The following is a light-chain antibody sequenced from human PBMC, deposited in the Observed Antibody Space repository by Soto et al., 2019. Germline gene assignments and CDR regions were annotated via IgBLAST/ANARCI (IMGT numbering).Light chain of an antibody. CDR1: SSDIGGYNY. Sequence: QSVLTQPASVSGSPGQSITISCTGTSSDIGGYNYVSWYQQHPGKAPKLMIYDVSDRPSGVSNRFSGSKSGNTASLTISGLQAEDADHYYCSSYVSSDTLRFGEGTKLTVL. CDR3: SSYVSSDTLR. V-gene: IGLV2-14*01. J-gene: IGLJ2*01. CDR2: DVS.